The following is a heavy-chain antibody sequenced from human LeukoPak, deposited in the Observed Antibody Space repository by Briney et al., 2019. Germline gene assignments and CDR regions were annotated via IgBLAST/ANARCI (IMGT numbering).Heavy chain of an antibody. J-gene: IGHJ4*02. CDR1: GFTFSSYA. CDR3: AKIGGGSARDY. V-gene: IGHV3-23*01. D-gene: IGHD6-6*01. Sequence: PGGSLRLSCAASGFTFSSYAMSWVRQAPGEGLHFVSSISDSGVDTYYADSVKGRFTNSRDNSKNTLFLQMNSLRADDTALYYCAKIGGGSARDYWGQGTLVTVSS. CDR2: ISDSGVDT.